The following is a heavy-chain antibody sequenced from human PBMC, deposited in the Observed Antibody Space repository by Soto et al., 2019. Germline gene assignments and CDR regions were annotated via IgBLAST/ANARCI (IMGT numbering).Heavy chain of an antibody. D-gene: IGHD3-9*01. CDR1: GGTFSSYA. CDR2: IIPIFGTA. J-gene: IGHJ6*02. CDR3: ARDLMYYDILTGYHRVNYGMDV. Sequence: SVKVSCKASGGTFSSYAISWVRQAPGRGLEWMGGIIPIFGTANYAQKFQGRVTITADKSTSTAYMELSSLRSEDTAVYYCARDLMYYDILTGYHRVNYGMDVWGQGTTVTVSS. V-gene: IGHV1-69*06.